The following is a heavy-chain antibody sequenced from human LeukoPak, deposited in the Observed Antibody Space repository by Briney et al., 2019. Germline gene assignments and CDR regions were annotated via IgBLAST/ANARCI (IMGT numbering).Heavy chain of an antibody. J-gene: IGHJ4*02. Sequence: SETLSLTCAVYGGSFSGYYWSWIRQPPGKGLEWIGEINHSGSTNYNPSLKSRVTISVDTSKNQFSLKLSSVTAADTAVYYCARVPLVGATSYYFDYWGQGTLVTVSS. V-gene: IGHV4-34*01. D-gene: IGHD1-26*01. CDR2: INHSGST. CDR3: ARVPLVGATSYYFDY. CDR1: GGSFSGYY.